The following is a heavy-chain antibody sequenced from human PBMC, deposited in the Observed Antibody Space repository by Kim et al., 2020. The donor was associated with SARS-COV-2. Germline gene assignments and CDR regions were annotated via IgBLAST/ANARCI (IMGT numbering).Heavy chain of an antibody. V-gene: IGHV4-30-2*01. CDR1: GGSISSGGYS. Sequence: SETLSLTCAVSGGSISSGGYSWSWIRQPPGKGLEWIGYIYHSGSTYYNPSLKSRATISVDRSKNQFSLKLSSVTAADTAVYYCAREIESEYCSGGSCYSSSGMDVWGQGTTGSVSS. CDR2: IYHSGST. CDR3: AREIESEYCSGGSCYSSSGMDV. D-gene: IGHD2-15*01. J-gene: IGHJ6*02.